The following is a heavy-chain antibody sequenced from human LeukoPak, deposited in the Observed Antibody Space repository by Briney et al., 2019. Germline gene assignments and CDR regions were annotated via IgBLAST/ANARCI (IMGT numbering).Heavy chain of an antibody. CDR1: GSTFSNYA. CDR2: ISGSGGST. CDR3: ARVFLDTAMVTGAFDI. J-gene: IGHJ3*02. Sequence: GGSLRLSCAASGSTFSNYAMSWVRQAPGKGLEWVSAISGSGGSTYYADSVKGRFTMSRDNSKNTLYLQMNSLRAEDTAVYYCARVFLDTAMVTGAFDIWGRGTMVTVSS. D-gene: IGHD5-18*01. V-gene: IGHV3-23*01.